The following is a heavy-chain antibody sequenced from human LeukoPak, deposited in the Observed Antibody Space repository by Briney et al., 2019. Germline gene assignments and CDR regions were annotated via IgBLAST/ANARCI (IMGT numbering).Heavy chain of an antibody. Sequence: SQTLSLTCAVSGGSISSGGYSWSWIRQPPGKGLELIGYMYHSGSTYYNQSLKSLVTISIDRSKNHFSLKLSSVTAADTAVYYCARGREAVSLWFGGWFDPWGQGTLVTVSS. CDR3: ARGREAVSLWFGGWFDP. D-gene: IGHD3-10*01. CDR2: MYHSGST. CDR1: GGSISSGGYS. V-gene: IGHV4-30-2*01. J-gene: IGHJ5*02.